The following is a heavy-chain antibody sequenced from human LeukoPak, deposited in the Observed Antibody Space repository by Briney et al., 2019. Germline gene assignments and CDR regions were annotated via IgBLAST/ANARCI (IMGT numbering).Heavy chain of an antibody. CDR3: ARRGFYDTSGYLFDH. CDR2: ISTSGSPI. D-gene: IGHD3-22*01. CDR1: GFTFSSYE. Sequence: PGGSLRFSCAASGFTFSSYEMNWVRQAPGNGLEWVSYISTSGSPIYYGNSVKGRFTISRDNAKNSLYLQMNSLRAEDTALYYCARRGFYDTSGYLFDHWGQGTLVTVSS. J-gene: IGHJ4*02. V-gene: IGHV3-48*03.